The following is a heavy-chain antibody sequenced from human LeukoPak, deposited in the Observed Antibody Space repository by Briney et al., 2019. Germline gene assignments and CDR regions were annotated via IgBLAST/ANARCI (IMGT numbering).Heavy chain of an antibody. D-gene: IGHD6-19*01. CDR2: ISSSGSTI. Sequence: GGSLRLSCAASGFTFSSYEMNWVRQAPGKGLEWVSYISSSGSTIYYADSVKGRFTISRDNSKNTLYLQMNSLRAEDTAVYYCARVGVANWDIAVAGPRGAFDIWGQGTMVTVSS. V-gene: IGHV3-48*03. CDR1: GFTFSSYE. J-gene: IGHJ3*02. CDR3: ARVGVANWDIAVAGPRGAFDI.